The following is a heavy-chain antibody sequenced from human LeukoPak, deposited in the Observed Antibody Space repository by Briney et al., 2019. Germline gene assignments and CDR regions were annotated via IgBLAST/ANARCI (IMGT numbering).Heavy chain of an antibody. J-gene: IGHJ4*02. CDR2: IRPGGSEK. Sequence: QSGGSLRLSRAASGFTFSNDWMSWVRQAPGKGLEWVANIRPGGSEKYSVDSVKGRFTISRDNAKNSLYLQMNSLRGEDTAVYYCARDSGAYYHYWGQGALVTVSS. CDR3: ARDSGAYYHY. D-gene: IGHD3-22*01. CDR1: GFTFSNDW. V-gene: IGHV3-7*01.